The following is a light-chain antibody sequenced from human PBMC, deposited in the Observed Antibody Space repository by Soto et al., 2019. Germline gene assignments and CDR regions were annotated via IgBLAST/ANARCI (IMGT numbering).Light chain of an antibody. V-gene: IGKV4-1*01. Sequence: DIVMTQSPDSLAVSLGERATIKCTSSQRVLYTSNTKNYLAWYQQKPGQPPRLLIYWASTRESGVPDRFSGSGSGTDFTLTISSLQAEDVAAYYCQQYIGSPPYTFGQGTKLEIK. J-gene: IGKJ2*01. CDR2: WAS. CDR1: QRVLYTSNTKNY. CDR3: QQYIGSPPYT.